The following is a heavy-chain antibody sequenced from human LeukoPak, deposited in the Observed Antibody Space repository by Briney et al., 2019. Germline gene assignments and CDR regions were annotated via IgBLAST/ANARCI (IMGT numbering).Heavy chain of an antibody. CDR2: IYHSGST. CDR1: GYSISSGYY. D-gene: IGHD5-24*01. Sequence: SETLSLTCTVSGYSISSGYYWGWIRQPPGKGLEWIGSIYHSGSTYYNPSLKSRVTILVDTSKNQFSLKLSSVTAADTAVYYCARNLRRWLQNNWFDPWGQGTLVTVSS. CDR3: ARNLRRWLQNNWFDP. V-gene: IGHV4-38-2*02. J-gene: IGHJ5*02.